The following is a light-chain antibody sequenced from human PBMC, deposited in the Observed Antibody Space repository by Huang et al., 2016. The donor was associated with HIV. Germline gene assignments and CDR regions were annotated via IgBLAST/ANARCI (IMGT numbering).Light chain of an antibody. V-gene: IGKV1-5*03. CDR1: HHITSW. Sequence: DIQMNQSPSTLSGFVGDRLPTTCRASHHITSWLAWYQQKQGMAPRLLIYASTSLESGVPSRFSGSGSGTEFTLTISGLQPDDIGTYYCQYGETFGQGSKVEVK. CDR3: QYGET. J-gene: IGKJ1*01. CDR2: AST.